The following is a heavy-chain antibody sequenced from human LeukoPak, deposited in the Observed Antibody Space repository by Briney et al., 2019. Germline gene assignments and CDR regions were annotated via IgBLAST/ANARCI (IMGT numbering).Heavy chain of an antibody. CDR2: ISYDGSNK. CDR3: AKDQRYYYDSSGYPDLYYYYGMDV. CDR1: GFTFSSYG. D-gene: IGHD3-22*01. J-gene: IGHJ6*02. Sequence: GGSLRLSCAASGFTFSSYGMHGVRQAPARGLEWVAVISYDGSNKYYADSVKGRFTISRDNSKNTLYLQMNSLRAEDTAVYYCAKDQRYYYDSSGYPDLYYYYGMDVWGQGTTVTVSS. V-gene: IGHV3-30*18.